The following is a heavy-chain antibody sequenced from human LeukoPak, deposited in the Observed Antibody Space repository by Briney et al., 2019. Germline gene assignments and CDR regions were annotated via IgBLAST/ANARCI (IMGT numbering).Heavy chain of an antibody. Sequence: GSLRLSCAASGFTFSDYYMSWIRQAPGKGLEWVSYISTSGTYTNYADSVKGRFTISRDNAKNSLYLQMSSLRAEDTAVYYCARTYASGSYRAYWGQGTLVTVSS. CDR1: GFTFSDYY. V-gene: IGHV3-11*03. CDR3: ARTYASGSYRAY. D-gene: IGHD3-10*01. CDR2: ISTSGTYT. J-gene: IGHJ4*02.